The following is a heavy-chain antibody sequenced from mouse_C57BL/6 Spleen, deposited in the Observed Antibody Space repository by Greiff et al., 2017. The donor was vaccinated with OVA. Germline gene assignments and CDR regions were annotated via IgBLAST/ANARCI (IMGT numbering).Heavy chain of an antibody. Sequence: EVKLLESGPGLVKPSQSLSLTCSVTGYSITSGYYWNWIRQFPGNKLEWMGYIRYDGSNNYNPSLKNRISITRDTSKTQFFLKLNSVTTEDTATYYCARDNDGNYGWFACWGERTLVTVSA. CDR3: ARDNDGNYGWFAC. V-gene: IGHV3-6*01. CDR2: IRYDGSN. D-gene: IGHD2-1*01. J-gene: IGHJ3*01. CDR1: GYSITSGYY.